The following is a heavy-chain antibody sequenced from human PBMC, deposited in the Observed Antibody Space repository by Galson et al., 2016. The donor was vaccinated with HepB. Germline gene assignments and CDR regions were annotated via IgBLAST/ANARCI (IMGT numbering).Heavy chain of an antibody. CDR1: GFSFSNSG. Sequence: SLRLSCAASGFSFSNSGMSWVRQAPGRGLEWVSGITRSGDATHYADSVKGRFTISRDNAKNSLYLQMNSLRDEDTAVYYCARDRGSYSTFDYWGQGTLVTVSS. J-gene: IGHJ4*02. CDR3: ARDRGSYSTFDY. CDR2: ITRSGDAT. V-gene: IGHV3-48*02. D-gene: IGHD3-10*01.